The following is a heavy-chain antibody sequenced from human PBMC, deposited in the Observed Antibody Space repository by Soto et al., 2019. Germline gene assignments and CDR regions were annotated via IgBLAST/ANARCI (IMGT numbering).Heavy chain of an antibody. Sequence: PSQTLSLTCAISGYSVSSNSAAWNWISQSPSRGLEWLGRTYYRSKWYNDYAVSVKSRININPDTSKNQFSLQLNSVTPEDTAVYYCARDGHRSGWKTYYYYGMEVWGQGTPVTVSS. CDR3: ARDGHRSGWKTYYYYGMEV. CDR1: GYSVSSNSAA. V-gene: IGHV6-1*01. CDR2: TYYRSKWYN. J-gene: IGHJ6*02. D-gene: IGHD6-19*01.